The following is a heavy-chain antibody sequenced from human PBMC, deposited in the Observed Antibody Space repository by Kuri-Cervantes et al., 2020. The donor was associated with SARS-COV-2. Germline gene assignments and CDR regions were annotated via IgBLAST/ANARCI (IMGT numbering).Heavy chain of an antibody. Sequence: GESLKISCAASGFTFSSYAMHWVRQAPGKGLEWVAVISYDGSNRYYADSVKGRFTISRDSSKNTLYLQMNSLRVEDTAVYYCAREPLYSPYDYWGQGTLVTVSS. J-gene: IGHJ4*02. V-gene: IGHV3-30-3*01. CDR1: GFTFSSYA. CDR3: AREPLYSPYDY. D-gene: IGHD2-15*01. CDR2: ISYDGSNR.